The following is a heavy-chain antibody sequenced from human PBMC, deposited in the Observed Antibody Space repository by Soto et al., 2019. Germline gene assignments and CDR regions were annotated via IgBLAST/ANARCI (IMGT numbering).Heavy chain of an antibody. CDR2: INHSGST. V-gene: IGHV4-34*01. CDR3: ARATVVVVASNPTTTRVMDV. Sequence: PSETLSLTCAVYGGSFSGYYWSWIRQLPGKGLEWIGEINHSGSTNYNPSLKSRVTISVDTSKNQFSLKLSSVTAADTAVYYCARATVVVVASNPTTTRVMDVRGQGNTLPVSS. D-gene: IGHD2-15*01. CDR1: GGSFSGYY. J-gene: IGHJ6*02.